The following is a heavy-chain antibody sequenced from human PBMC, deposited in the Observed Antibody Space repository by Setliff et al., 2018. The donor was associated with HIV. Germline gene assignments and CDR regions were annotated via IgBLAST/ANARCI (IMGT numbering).Heavy chain of an antibody. Sequence: LRLSCAASGFTFSSYGIHWVRQAPGKGLEWVAFIRYTGNDKSYADSVKGRFTISRDNSKNTLYLEMNSLKIEDTAVYYCVRRGGAAAGGPHNWFDPLGQGTLVTVSS. CDR1: GFTFSSYG. CDR3: VRRGGAAAGGPHNWFDP. CDR2: IRYTGNDK. J-gene: IGHJ5*02. V-gene: IGHV3-30*02. D-gene: IGHD6-13*01.